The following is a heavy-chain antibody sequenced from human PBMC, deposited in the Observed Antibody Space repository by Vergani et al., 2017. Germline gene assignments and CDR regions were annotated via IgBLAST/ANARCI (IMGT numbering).Heavy chain of an antibody. V-gene: IGHV4-59*01. CDR1: GGSISSYY. Sequence: QVQLQESGPGLVKPSETLSLTCTVSGGSISSYYWSWIRQPPGKGLEWLGYIYYSGSTNYNPSLKSRVTISVDTSKNQFSLKLSSVTAADTAVYYCARDFVGGDAFDIWGQGTMVTVSS. CDR3: ARDFVGGDAFDI. CDR2: IYYSGST. J-gene: IGHJ3*02. D-gene: IGHD3-16*01.